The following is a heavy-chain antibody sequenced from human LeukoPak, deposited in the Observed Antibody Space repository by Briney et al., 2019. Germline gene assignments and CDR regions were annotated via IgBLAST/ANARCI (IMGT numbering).Heavy chain of an antibody. J-gene: IGHJ4*02. CDR2: ISPTGDST. V-gene: IGHV3-64*04. D-gene: IGHD3-22*01. CDR1: GFAFSAYA. Sequence: GGSLRLSCSASGFAFSAYAMHWVRQAPGKGLQYVSAISPTGDSTYYADSVKGRLTISRDNSKNTLFLQMNSLRAEDTAVYYCAKDLYDSSGSRYDYWGQGTLVTVSS. CDR3: AKDLYDSSGSRYDY.